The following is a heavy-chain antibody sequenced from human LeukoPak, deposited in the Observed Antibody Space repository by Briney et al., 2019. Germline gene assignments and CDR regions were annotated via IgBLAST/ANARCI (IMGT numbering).Heavy chain of an antibody. J-gene: IGHJ4*02. CDR1: GFTVSSNY. CDR3: AIMGEGGIAAAAKEDY. CDR2: IYSGGST. V-gene: IGHV3-66*01. D-gene: IGHD6-13*01. Sequence: PGGSLRLSCAASGFTVSSNYMSWVRRAPGKGLEWVSVIYSGGSTYYADSVKGRFTISRDNSKNTLYLQMNSLRAEDTAVYYCAIMGEGGIAAAAKEDYWGQGTLVTVSS.